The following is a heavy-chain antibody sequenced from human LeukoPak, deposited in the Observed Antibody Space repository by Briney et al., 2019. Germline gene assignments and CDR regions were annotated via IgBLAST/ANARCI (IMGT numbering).Heavy chain of an antibody. V-gene: IGHV1-18*01. Sequence: ASVKVSCKASGYTFTSYGISWVRQAPGQGLEWMGWISAYNGNTNYAQKLQGRVTMTTDTSTSTAYMELRSLRSDDTAVYYCARAAGTLELRRSFDYWGQGTLVTVSS. D-gene: IGHD1-7*01. CDR1: GYTFTSYG. CDR2: ISAYNGNT. J-gene: IGHJ4*02. CDR3: ARAAGTLELRRSFDY.